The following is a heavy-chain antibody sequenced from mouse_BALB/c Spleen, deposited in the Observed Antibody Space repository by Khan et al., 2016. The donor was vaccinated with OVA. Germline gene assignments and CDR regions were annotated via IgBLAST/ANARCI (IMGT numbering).Heavy chain of an antibody. D-gene: IGHD2-1*01. V-gene: IGHV3-2*02. CDR3: ARDGTRYNYAMDY. CDR1: GYSITSDYA. CDR2: INYSGST. J-gene: IGHJ4*01. Sequence: VQLVESGPGLVKPSQSLSLTCTVTGYSITSDYAWNWIRQFPGNKLEWMGYINYSGSTNYNPALKSRISITRDTSKNQFFLQLNSVTTADTATYDCARDGTRYNYAMDYWGQGTSVTVSS.